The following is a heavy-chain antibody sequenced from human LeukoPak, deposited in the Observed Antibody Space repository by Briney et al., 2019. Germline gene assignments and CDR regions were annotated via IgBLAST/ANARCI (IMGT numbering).Heavy chain of an antibody. CDR1: GGSISGSSYY. CDR2: IYYSGST. V-gene: IGHV4-39*01. CDR3: ARYGVVSDAFDI. J-gene: IGHJ3*02. D-gene: IGHD3-3*01. Sequence: SETLSLTCTVSGGSISGSSYYWGWIRQPPGKGLEWIGSIYYSGSTYYNPSLKSRVTISVDTSKNQFSLKLSSVTAADTAVYYCARYGVVSDAFDIWGPGTMVTVSS.